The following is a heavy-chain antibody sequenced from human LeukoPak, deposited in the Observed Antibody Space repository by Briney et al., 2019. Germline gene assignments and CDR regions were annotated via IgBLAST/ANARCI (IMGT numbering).Heavy chain of an antibody. J-gene: IGHJ5*02. CDR3: ARAAWHYDSSGYYPNWFDP. Sequence: ASVKVSCKVSGYTLTELSMHWVRQAPGQGLEWMGWINPNSGGTNYAQKFQGRVTMTRDTSISTAYMELSRLRSDDTAVYYCARAAWHYDSSGYYPNWFDPWGQGTLVTVSS. CDR1: GYTLTELS. D-gene: IGHD3-22*01. V-gene: IGHV1-2*02. CDR2: INPNSGGT.